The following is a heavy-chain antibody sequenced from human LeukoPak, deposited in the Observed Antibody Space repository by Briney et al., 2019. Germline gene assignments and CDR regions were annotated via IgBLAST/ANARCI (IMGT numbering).Heavy chain of an antibody. Sequence: GGSLRLSCAASEFTVSSNYMSWVRQAPGKGLEWVSVIYSGGSTYYADSVKGRFTISRDNSKNTLYLQMNSLRAEDTAVYYCARDSTDGDYDWFDPWGQGALVTVSS. CDR2: IYSGGST. V-gene: IGHV3-53*01. CDR3: ARDSTDGDYDWFDP. J-gene: IGHJ5*02. D-gene: IGHD4-17*01. CDR1: EFTVSSNY.